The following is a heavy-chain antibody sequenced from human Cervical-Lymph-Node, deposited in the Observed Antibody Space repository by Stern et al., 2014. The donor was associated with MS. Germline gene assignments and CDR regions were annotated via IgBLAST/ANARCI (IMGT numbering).Heavy chain of an antibody. D-gene: IGHD5-12*01. V-gene: IGHV3-30*03. CDR3: ARDPTDYGYENEGGYFDS. Sequence: VQLLESGGGVVQSGRSLRLSCAASGFTFSSYGMHWVRQAPGKGLEWVAVISYHGGNKYYADSVKGRFTISRDNSKNTLFLQMNSLSAEDTAVYYCARDPTDYGYENEGGYFDSWGQGTLVTVSS. J-gene: IGHJ4*02. CDR1: GFTFSSYG. CDR2: ISYHGGNK.